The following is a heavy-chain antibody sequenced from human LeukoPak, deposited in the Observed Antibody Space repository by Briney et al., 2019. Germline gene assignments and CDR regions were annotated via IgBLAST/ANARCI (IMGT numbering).Heavy chain of an antibody. D-gene: IGHD6-19*01. CDR1: GGSISSSSYY. J-gene: IGHJ5*02. CDR2: IYYSGST. Sequence: KPSETLSLTCTVSGGSISSSSYYWGWIRQPPGKGLEWIGSIYYSGSTYYNSSLKSRVTISVDTSKNQFSLKLSSVTAADTAVYYCARGIAVAGTKNWFDPWGQGTLVTVSS. V-gene: IGHV4-39*01. CDR3: ARGIAVAGTKNWFDP.